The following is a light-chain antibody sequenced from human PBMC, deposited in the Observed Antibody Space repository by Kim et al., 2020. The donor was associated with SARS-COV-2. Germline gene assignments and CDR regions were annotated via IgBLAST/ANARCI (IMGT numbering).Light chain of an antibody. CDR3: AAWDDSLNGYVV. V-gene: IGLV1-44*01. J-gene: IGLJ2*01. CDR2: SNN. Sequence: QRGTNPGSGSSSNIGSNTVNWYQQLPGTAPKLLIYSNNQRPSGVPDRFSGSKSGTSASLAISGLQSEDEADYYCAAWDDSLNGYVVFGGGTQLTVL. CDR1: SSNIGSNT.